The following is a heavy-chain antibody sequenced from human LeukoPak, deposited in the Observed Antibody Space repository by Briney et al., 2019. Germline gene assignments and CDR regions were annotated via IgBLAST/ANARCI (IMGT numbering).Heavy chain of an antibody. D-gene: IGHD5-18*01. CDR3: AKDVAYTAIDDYYYMDV. J-gene: IGHJ6*03. V-gene: IGHV3-30*02. CDR2: IRYDGSNK. Sequence: GGSLRLSCAASGFTFSSYGMHWVRQAPGKGLEWVAFIRYDGSNKYYADSVKGRFTISRDNSKNTLYLQMNSLRAEDTAVYYCAKDVAYTAIDDYYYMDVWGKGTTVTISS. CDR1: GFTFSSYG.